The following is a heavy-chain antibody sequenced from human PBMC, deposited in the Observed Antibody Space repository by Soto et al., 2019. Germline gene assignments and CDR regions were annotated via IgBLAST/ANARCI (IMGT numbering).Heavy chain of an antibody. CDR2: INHSGST. V-gene: IGHV4-34*01. Sequence: SETLSLTCAVYGGSFSGYYGSWIRQPPGKGLEWIGEINHSGSTNYNPSLKSRVTISVDTSKNQFSLKLSSVTAADTAVYYCARGTGIVVVPAAIQYHFDYWGQGTLVTVSS. CDR1: GGSFSGYY. D-gene: IGHD2-2*02. J-gene: IGHJ4*02. CDR3: ARGTGIVVVPAAIQYHFDY.